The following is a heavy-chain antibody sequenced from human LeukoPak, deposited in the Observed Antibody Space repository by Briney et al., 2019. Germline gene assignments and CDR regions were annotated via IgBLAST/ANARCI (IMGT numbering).Heavy chain of an antibody. CDR1: GGSISSYY. CDR3: ARTSGWYEQIDY. V-gene: IGHV4-59*01. J-gene: IGHJ4*02. CDR2: IYYSGST. D-gene: IGHD6-19*01. Sequence: SETLSPTCTVSGGSISSYYWSWIRQPPGKGLEWIGYIYYSGSTNYNPSLKSRVTISVDTSKNQFSLKLSSVTAADTAVYYCARTSGWYEQIDYWGQGTLVTVSS.